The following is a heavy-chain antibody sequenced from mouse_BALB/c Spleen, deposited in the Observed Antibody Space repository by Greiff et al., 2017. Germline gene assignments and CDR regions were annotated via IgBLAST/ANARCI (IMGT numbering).Heavy chain of an antibody. Sequence: EVKLMESGGGLVKPGGSLKLSCAASGFTFRSYTMSWVRQTPEKRLEWVATLSSGGSYTSYPDSVKGRFTISRDNAKNTLYLQMSSLKSEDTAMYYCTRDGDDETCGYWGQGTLGTVSA. D-gene: IGHD2-2*01. CDR1: GFTFRSYT. CDR3: TRDGDDETCGY. CDR2: LSSGGSYT. V-gene: IGHV5-6-4*01. J-gene: IGHJ3*02.